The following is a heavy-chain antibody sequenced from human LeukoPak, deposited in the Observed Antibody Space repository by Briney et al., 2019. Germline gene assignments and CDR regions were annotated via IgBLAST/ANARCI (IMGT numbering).Heavy chain of an antibody. CDR2: IYYTGST. V-gene: IGHV4-59*01. CDR3: VRGIAAAGLYFDY. J-gene: IGHJ4*02. Sequence: PSETLSLTCTVSGGSISSYHWSWIRQPPGKGLEWIGYIYYTGSTKYNPSLKSRVTISVDTSKNQFSLKLRSVTAADTAVYYFVRGIAAAGLYFDYWGQGTLVTVSS. D-gene: IGHD6-13*01. CDR1: GGSISSYH.